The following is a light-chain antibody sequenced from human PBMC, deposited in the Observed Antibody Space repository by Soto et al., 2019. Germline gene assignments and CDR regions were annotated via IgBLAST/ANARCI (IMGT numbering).Light chain of an antibody. CDR3: QQYNDWPET. V-gene: IGKV3-15*01. Sequence: EIVMTQSPATLYVSPGERATLSCRASQSVGSTLAWYQQKVGQAPRLLIYDASARATGIPARFSGSGSGTEFTLTISSLQSEDFAVYYCQQYNDWPETFGQGTKVEIK. J-gene: IGKJ1*01. CDR1: QSVGST. CDR2: DAS.